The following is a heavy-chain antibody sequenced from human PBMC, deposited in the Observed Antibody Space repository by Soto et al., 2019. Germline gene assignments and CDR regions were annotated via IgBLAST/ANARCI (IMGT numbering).Heavy chain of an antibody. V-gene: IGHV3-7*01. D-gene: IGHD2-15*01. CDR1: GLSFTASW. Sequence: SLRLSCAASGLSFTASWMSWVRQAPGKGLEWVANIKQDGSVKYYVDSVKGRFTISRDNAKSSLYLQMNSLRAEDTAVYYCARDRGPPYCSSSSCPGVYYMDVWGKGTTVTVSS. J-gene: IGHJ6*03. CDR2: IKQDGSVK. CDR3: ARDRGPPYCSSSSCPGVYYMDV.